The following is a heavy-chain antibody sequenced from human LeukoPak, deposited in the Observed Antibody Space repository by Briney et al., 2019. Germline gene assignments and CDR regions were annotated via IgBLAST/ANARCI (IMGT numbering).Heavy chain of an antibody. CDR3: ARGVEMATAYFDY. CDR1: GYSFTSYW. D-gene: IGHD5-24*01. CDR2: FYPGDSDT. V-gene: IGHV5-51*01. J-gene: IGHJ4*02. Sequence: GESLKISCKGSGYSFTSYWIGWVRQMPGKGLEWMGIFYPGDSDTRYSPSFQGQVTISADKSISTAYLQWSSLKASDTAMYYCARGVEMATAYFDYWGQGTLVTVSS.